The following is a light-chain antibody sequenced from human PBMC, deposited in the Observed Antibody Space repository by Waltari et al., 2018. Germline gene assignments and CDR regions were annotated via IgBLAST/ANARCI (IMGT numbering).Light chain of an antibody. J-gene: IGLJ3*02. Sequence: SSELSQGPAVSVALGQAVKITCQGGSLITSYASWYQLKPGQAPVLVLFGKEKRPSGIPDRFSGYSSGTTSSLTITGAQAEDEADYYCHSRNGRNNEVVFGGGTKLTVL. CDR1: SLITSY. V-gene: IGLV3-19*01. CDR2: GKE. CDR3: HSRNGRNNEVV.